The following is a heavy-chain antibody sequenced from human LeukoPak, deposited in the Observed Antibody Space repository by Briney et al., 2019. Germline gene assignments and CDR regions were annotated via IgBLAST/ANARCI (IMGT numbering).Heavy chain of an antibody. V-gene: IGHV1-69*04. CDR1: GGTFSSYA. Sequence: ASVKVSCKASGGTFSSYAISWVRQAPGQGLEWMGRIIPILGIANYAQKFQGRVTITADKSTSTAYMELSSLRSEDTAVYYCARDSTPVPRYYYDSSGYHFDYWGQGTLVTVSS. CDR2: IIPILGIA. J-gene: IGHJ4*02. D-gene: IGHD3-22*01. CDR3: ARDSTPVPRYYYDSSGYHFDY.